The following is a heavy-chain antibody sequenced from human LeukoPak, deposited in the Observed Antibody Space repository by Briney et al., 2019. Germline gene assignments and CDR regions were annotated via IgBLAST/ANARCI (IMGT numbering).Heavy chain of an antibody. CDR2: ISSSSSTI. D-gene: IGHD3-10*01. J-gene: IGHJ6*02. Sequence: GGSLRLSCAASGFTFSSYSMNWVRQAPGKGLEWVSYISSSSSTIYYADSVKGRFTIYRDNAKNSLYLQMNSLRAEDTAVYYCARSGITMVRGVIIGGDYYYYGMDVWGQGTTVTVSS. V-gene: IGHV3-48*01. CDR3: ARSGITMVRGVIIGGDYYYYGMDV. CDR1: GFTFSSYS.